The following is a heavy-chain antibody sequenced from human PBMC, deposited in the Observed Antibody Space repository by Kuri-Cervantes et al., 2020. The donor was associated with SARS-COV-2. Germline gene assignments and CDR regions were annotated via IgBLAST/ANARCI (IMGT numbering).Heavy chain of an antibody. V-gene: IGHV3-23*01. Sequence: LSLTCAASGFTFSSYSMNWVRQAPGKGPEWVSAISGSGGSTYYADSVKGRFTISRDNSKNTLYLQMNSLRAEDTAVYYCARDSGSGWSPWGQGTLVTVSS. CDR3: ARDSGSGWSP. J-gene: IGHJ4*02. CDR2: ISGSGGST. CDR1: GFTFSSYS. D-gene: IGHD6-19*01.